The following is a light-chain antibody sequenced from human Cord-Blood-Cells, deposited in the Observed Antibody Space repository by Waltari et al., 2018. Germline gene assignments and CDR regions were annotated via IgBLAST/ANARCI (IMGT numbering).Light chain of an antibody. CDR1: NIGSKN. Sequence: SYELTQPLSVSVALGQTARITCGGNNIGSKNVHWYQQKPGQAPVLFIYRDSNRPSGIPERYSGSDSGNTATLTISRAQAVDEADYYCQVWDSSTVVFGGGTKLTVL. V-gene: IGLV3-9*01. CDR3: QVWDSSTVV. CDR2: RDS. J-gene: IGLJ2*01.